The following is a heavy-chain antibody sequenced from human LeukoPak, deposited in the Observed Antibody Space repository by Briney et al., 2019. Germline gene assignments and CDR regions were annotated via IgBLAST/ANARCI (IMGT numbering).Heavy chain of an antibody. D-gene: IGHD2-15*01. CDR3: ARGGTDFDY. CDR2: IYYSGST. J-gene: IGHJ4*02. Sequence: PSETLSLTCTVSGGSISSYYWSWIRQAPGKGLEWIGHIYYSGSTNYSPSLASRVTISVDTSKNQFSLKLSSVTATDTALYYCARGGTDFDYWGQGTLVTVSS. V-gene: IGHV4-59*08. CDR1: GGSISSYY.